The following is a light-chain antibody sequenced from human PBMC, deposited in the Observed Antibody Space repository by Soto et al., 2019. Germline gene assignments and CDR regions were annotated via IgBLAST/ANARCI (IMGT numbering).Light chain of an antibody. J-gene: IGLJ1*01. CDR3: TSFTTSSPLV. CDR1: SSDVGSFDS. CDR2: DVS. V-gene: IGLV2-14*01. Sequence: QSALTQPASVSGSPGQPITISCTGTSSDVGSFDSVAWYQHNPGKAPKLMIYDVSNRPSGVSSRFSGSKSGNTASLSISGLQTEDEANYYCTSFTTSSPLVFGTGTKVTVL.